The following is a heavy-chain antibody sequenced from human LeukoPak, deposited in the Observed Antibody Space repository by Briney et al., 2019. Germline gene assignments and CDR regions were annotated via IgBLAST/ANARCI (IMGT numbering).Heavy chain of an antibody. D-gene: IGHD6-13*01. J-gene: IGHJ5*02. CDR2: INPNSGGT. Sequence: ASVKVSCKASGYALTGYYMHWVRQAPGQGLEWMGRINPNSGGTNYAQKFQGRVTMTRDTSISTAYMELSRLRSDDTAVYYCARGYSSSWGDWFDPWGQGTLVTVSS. CDR3: ARGYSSSWGDWFDP. V-gene: IGHV1-2*06. CDR1: GYALTGYY.